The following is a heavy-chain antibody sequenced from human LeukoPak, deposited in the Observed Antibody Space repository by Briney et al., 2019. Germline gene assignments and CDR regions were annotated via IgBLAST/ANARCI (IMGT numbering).Heavy chain of an antibody. CDR2: ISSSGGIK. CDR1: GFSFSDNY. D-gene: IGHD3-22*01. V-gene: IGHV3-11*01. CDR3: ARQTYYYDSSDYYYMGGFDY. Sequence: NPGGSLRLSCAAAGFSFSDNYMSWIRQAPGKGLEWVSYISSSGGIKYYADSVKGRFTISRDNAENSLYLQMNSLRAEDTAVYYCARQTYYYDSSDYYYMGGFDYWGQGTLVTVSS. J-gene: IGHJ4*02.